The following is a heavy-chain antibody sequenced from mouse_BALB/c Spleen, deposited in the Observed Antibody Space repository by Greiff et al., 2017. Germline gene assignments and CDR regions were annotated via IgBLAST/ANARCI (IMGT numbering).Heavy chain of an antibody. CDR2: IYPGSGST. CDR1: GYTFTDYV. D-gene: IGHD2-3*01. J-gene: IGHJ3*01. Sequence: VQLQQSGPELVKPGASVKMSCKASGYTFTDYVIRWVKQRTGQGLEWIGEIYPGSGSTYYNEKFKGKATLTADKSSNTAYMQLSSLTSEDSAVYFCARWLLREAYWGQGTLVTVSA. V-gene: IGHV1-83*01. CDR3: ARWLLREAY.